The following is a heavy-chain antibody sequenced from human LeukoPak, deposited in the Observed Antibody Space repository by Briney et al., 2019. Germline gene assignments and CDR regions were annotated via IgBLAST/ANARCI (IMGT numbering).Heavy chain of an antibody. D-gene: IGHD6-13*01. Sequence: GGSLRLSCAASGFTFSRYWMSWVRQAPGKGLEWVANINHDGSEKHYVDSVKGRFTISRDNAKKSLYLQMNSLRADDTAVYYCARDEEGSAWYEWGQGALVTVSS. V-gene: IGHV3-7*01. J-gene: IGHJ4*02. CDR1: GFTFSRYW. CDR2: INHDGSEK. CDR3: ARDEEGSAWYE.